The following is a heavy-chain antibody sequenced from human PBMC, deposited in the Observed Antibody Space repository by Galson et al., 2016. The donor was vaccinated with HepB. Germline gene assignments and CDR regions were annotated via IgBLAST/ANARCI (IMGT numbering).Heavy chain of an antibody. V-gene: IGHV4-39*01. Sequence: SETLSLTCTVSGGSISSSSYYWGWIRQPPGKGLQWMGSLYYSGTTYYNPSLKSRVTISVDMSKNQFSLKLSSVTAADTAVYYCARQVGWFGESIDYYYYGMDVWGQGTTVTVSS. CDR2: LYYSGTT. CDR3: ARQVGWFGESIDYYYYGMDV. D-gene: IGHD3-10*01. J-gene: IGHJ6*02. CDR1: GGSISSSSYY.